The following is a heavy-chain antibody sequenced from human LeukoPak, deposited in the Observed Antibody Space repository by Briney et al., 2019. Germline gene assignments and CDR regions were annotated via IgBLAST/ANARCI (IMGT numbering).Heavy chain of an antibody. CDR1: GGTFSSYA. V-gene: IGHV1-69*04. D-gene: IGHD2-15*01. Sequence: SVKVSCKASGGTFSSYAISWVRQAPGQGLEWMGRMIPILGIANYAQKFQGRVTITADKSTSTAYMELSSLISEDTAVYYCARHEQGYCGGGTCYTTYYYYYYMDVCGKGTTVTASS. J-gene: IGHJ6*03. CDR3: ARHEQGYCGGGTCYTTYYYYYYMDV. CDR2: MIPILGIA.